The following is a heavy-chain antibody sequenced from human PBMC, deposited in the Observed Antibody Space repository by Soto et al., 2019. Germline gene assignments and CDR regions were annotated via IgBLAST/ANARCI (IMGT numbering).Heavy chain of an antibody. D-gene: IGHD3-3*01. CDR2: IYYSGST. CDR3: AIGLYDFGSGKNYYYGMDV. V-gene: IGHV4-31*03. J-gene: IGHJ6*04. Sequence: SETLSLTCTVSGGSISSGGYYWSWIRQHPGKGLEWIGYIYYSGSTYYNPSLKSRVTISVDTSKNQFSLKLSSVTAADTAVYYCAIGLYDFGSGKNYYYGMDVGGKGTTVTVPS. CDR1: GGSISSGGYY.